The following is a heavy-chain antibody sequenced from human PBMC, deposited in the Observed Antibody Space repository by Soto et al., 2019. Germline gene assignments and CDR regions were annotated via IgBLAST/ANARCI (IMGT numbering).Heavy chain of an antibody. D-gene: IGHD2-15*01. CDR1: GGTFSSYA. V-gene: IGHV1-69*06. Sequence: QVQLVQSGAEVKKPGSSVKVSCKASGGTFSSYAISWVRQAPGQGLEWMGGIIPIFGTANYAQKFQGRVTITADKSTSTAYMELSSLRSEDTAVYFCASSVTPRAPPNWFDPWGQGTLVTVSS. CDR2: IIPIFGTA. CDR3: ASSVTPRAPPNWFDP. J-gene: IGHJ5*02.